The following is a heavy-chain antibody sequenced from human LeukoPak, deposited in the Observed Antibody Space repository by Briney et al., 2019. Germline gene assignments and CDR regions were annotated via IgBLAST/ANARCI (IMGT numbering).Heavy chain of an antibody. CDR1: GGSISSYY. Sequence: SETLSLTCTVSGGSISSYYWSWIRQPPVNGLEWIGYIYYSGSTNYNPSLKSRVTISVDTSKNQFSLKLSSVTAADTAVYYCATQRSTEFDYWGQGTLVTVSS. V-gene: IGHV4-59*01. J-gene: IGHJ4*02. CDR2: IYYSGST. D-gene: IGHD2-2*01. CDR3: ATQRSTEFDY.